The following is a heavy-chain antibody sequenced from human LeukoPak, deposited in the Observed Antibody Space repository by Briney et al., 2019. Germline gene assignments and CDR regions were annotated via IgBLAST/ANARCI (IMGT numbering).Heavy chain of an antibody. V-gene: IGHV4-4*07. CDR1: GGSISSYY. CDR2: IYTSGST. CDR3: ARSDNYYDSSGYYPSWFDP. D-gene: IGHD3-22*01. J-gene: IGHJ5*02. Sequence: SETLSLTCTVSGGSISSYYWSWIRQPAGKGLEWIGRIYTSGSTNYNPSLKSRVTMSVDTSKNQFSLKLSSVTAADTAVYYCARSDNYYDSSGYYPSWFDPWGQGTLVTVSS.